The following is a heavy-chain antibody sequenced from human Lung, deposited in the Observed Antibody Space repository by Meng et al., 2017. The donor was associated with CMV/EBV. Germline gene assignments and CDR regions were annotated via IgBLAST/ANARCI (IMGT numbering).Heavy chain of an antibody. CDR1: GGTFSSYA. Sequence: XVXVSXXASGGTFSSYAISWVRQAPGQGLEWMGGIIPILGIANYAQKFQGRVTITADKSTSTAYMELSSLRSEDTAVYYCASLGYCSSTSCPFYYYGMDVWGQGTXVTVSS. CDR3: ASLGYCSSTSCPFYYYGMDV. V-gene: IGHV1-69*10. D-gene: IGHD2-2*01. J-gene: IGHJ6*02. CDR2: IIPILGIA.